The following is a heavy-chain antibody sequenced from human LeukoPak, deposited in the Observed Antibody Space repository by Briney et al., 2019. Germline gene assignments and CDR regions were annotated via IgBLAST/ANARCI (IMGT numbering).Heavy chain of an antibody. J-gene: IGHJ4*02. CDR1: GPSIISGDYY. D-gene: IGHD3-9*01. CDR3: ASCHYDILTGYRREFDY. Sequence: SQTLSLTCTVSGPSIISGDYYWSWIRQSPGKGLEWIGSVYYSGGAYYNPSLKSRLTISEDTSKNQFSLRLNSVTAADTALYYCASCHYDILTGYRREFDYWGQGILVSVSS. V-gene: IGHV4-30-4*01. CDR2: VYYSGGA.